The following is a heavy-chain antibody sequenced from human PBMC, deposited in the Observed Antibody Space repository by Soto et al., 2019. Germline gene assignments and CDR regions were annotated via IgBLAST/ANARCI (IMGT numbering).Heavy chain of an antibody. CDR3: AREGQTTVMAFFFDF. D-gene: IGHD5-18*01. CDR2: IDPSGGST. Sequence: CKTSAYTNTIYPMHRLRKDPKKGLEWMGIIDPSGGSTSYAEKFQDRVTMTRDTSTSTVYMELSSLRSEDTAVYYCAREGQTTVMAFFFDFLGQGTLVT. V-gene: IGHV1-46*01. J-gene: IGHJ4*02. CDR1: AYTNTIYP.